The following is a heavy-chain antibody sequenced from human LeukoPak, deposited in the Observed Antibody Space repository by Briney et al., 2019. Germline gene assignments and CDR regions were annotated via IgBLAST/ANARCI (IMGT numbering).Heavy chain of an antibody. CDR1: GYTFTGYY. CDR2: INPNSGGT. J-gene: IGHJ6*02. V-gene: IGHV1-2*02. D-gene: IGHD2-8*01. CDR3: ARTVHATTYYYYGMDV. Sequence: ASVKVSCKASGYTFTGYYMHWVQQAPGQGLEWMGWINPNSGGTNYAQKFQGRVTMTRDTSISTAYMELSRLRSDDTAVYYCARTVHATTYYYYGMDVWGQGTTVTVSS.